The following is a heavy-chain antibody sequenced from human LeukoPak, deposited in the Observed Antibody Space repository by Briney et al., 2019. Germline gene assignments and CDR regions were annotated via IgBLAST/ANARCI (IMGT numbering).Heavy chain of an antibody. D-gene: IGHD5-18*01. J-gene: IGHJ4*02. CDR1: GFTFSSYS. V-gene: IGHV3-21*01. Sequence: GGSLRLSCAASGFTFSSYSMNWVRQAPGKGLEGVSSISISSRYIYYGDSGKGPFTMSRHNAKSSLYLPMNSLRAEDTAVYYCARDDRGYSYGRRVDYWGQATLVTVSS. CDR2: ISISSRYI. CDR3: ARDDRGYSYGRRVDY.